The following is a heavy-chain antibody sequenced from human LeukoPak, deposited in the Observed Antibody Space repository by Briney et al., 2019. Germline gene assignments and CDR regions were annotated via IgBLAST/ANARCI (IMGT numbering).Heavy chain of an antibody. V-gene: IGHV3-23*01. CDR1: GFTFSSYG. J-gene: IGHJ4*02. Sequence: GGSLRLSCAASGFTFSSYGMSWVRQAPGKGLEWVSLISGSGSSTYYADSVKSRFTISRDNSKNTLHLQMNSLRAEDTAVYYCAKRGFIAGNPTDFDYWGQGTLVTISS. D-gene: IGHD6-13*01. CDR3: AKRGFIAGNPTDFDY. CDR2: ISGSGSST.